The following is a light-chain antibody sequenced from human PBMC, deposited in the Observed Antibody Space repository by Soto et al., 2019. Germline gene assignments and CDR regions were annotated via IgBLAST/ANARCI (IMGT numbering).Light chain of an antibody. Sequence: NFMLTQPHSVSESPGKTVTISCTGSSGSIASNYVQRYQQHPGSAPTTVIYEDNQRPSGVPDRFSGSIDSSSNSASLTISGLKTEDEADYYRQSYDSSNHVFGSGTQPTVL. CDR3: QSYDSSNHV. CDR2: EDN. V-gene: IGLV6-57*02. CDR1: SGSIASNY. J-gene: IGLJ6*01.